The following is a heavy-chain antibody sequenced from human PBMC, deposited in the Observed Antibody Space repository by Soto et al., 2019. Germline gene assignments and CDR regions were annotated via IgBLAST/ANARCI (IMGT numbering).Heavy chain of an antibody. CDR3: AASPREDYYYYGMDV. CDR1: GFTFTSSA. J-gene: IGHJ6*02. Sequence: VKVSCKASGFTFTSSAVQWVRQARGQRLEWIGWIVVGSGNTNYAQKFQERVTITRDMSTSTAYMELSSLRSEDTAVYYCAASPREDYYYYGMDVWGQGTTVTVYS. CDR2: IVVGSGNT. V-gene: IGHV1-58*01.